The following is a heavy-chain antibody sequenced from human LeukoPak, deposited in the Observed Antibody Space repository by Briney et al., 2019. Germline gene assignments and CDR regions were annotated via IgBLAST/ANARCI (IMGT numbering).Heavy chain of an antibody. D-gene: IGHD3-10*01. CDR3: ASGLRVHDY. CDR1: GFTFRSYD. J-gene: IGHJ4*02. V-gene: IGHV3-13*01. Sequence: PGGSLRLSCAASGFTFRSYDMHWVRQATGSGLEWVSGIGTAGDTYYPASVKGRFTISRDNAKNSLYLQMNSLRAEDTAVYYCASGLRVHDYWGQGTLVTVSS. CDR2: IGTAGDT.